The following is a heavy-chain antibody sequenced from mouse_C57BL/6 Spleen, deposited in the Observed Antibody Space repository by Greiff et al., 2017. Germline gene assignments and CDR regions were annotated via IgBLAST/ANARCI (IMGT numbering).Heavy chain of an antibody. CDR3: ARNGNYAMDY. J-gene: IGHJ4*01. CDR2: IYPGSGST. Sequence: QVQLQQSGAELVKPGASVKMSCKASGYTFTSYWITWVKQRPGQGLEWIGDIYPGSGSTNYNEKFKSKATLTVYTSSSTAYMQLSSLTSEDSAVYYCARNGNYAMDYWGQGTSVTVSS. D-gene: IGHD2-1*01. CDR1: GYTFTSYW. V-gene: IGHV1-55*01.